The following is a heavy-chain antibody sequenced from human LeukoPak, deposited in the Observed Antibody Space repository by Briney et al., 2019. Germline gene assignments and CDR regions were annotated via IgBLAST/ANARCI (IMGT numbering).Heavy chain of an antibody. J-gene: IGHJ4*02. D-gene: IGHD1-1*01. Sequence: ASVTVSCKVSGSTLAESSIHWLRQAPGKGLEWLGGYDPEEGGIIYAQKFLDRVTMTEDTSTTTAYMEVSSLRSEDTAVYFCAGDRGITITKDFDYWGQGTLVTVSS. CDR1: GSTLAESS. CDR3: AGDRGITITKDFDY. V-gene: IGHV1-24*01. CDR2: YDPEEGGI.